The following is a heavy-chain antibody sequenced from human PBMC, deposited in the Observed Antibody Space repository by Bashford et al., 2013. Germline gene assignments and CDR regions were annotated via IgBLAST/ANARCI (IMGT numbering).Heavy chain of an antibody. CDR1: GGSVSSGSYY. J-gene: IGHJ6*02. CDR2: IYYSGST. D-gene: IGHD1-1*01. V-gene: IGHV4-61*01. Sequence: SSETLSLTCTVSGGSVSSGSYYWSWIRQPPGKGLEWIGYIYYSGSTNYNPSLKSRVTISVDTSKNQFSLKLSSVTAADTAVYYCARKSVHDAGYGMDVWGQGTTVTVSS. CDR3: ARKSVHDAGYGMDV.